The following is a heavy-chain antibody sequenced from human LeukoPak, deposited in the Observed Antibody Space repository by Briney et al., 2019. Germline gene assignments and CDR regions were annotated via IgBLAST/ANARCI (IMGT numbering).Heavy chain of an antibody. CDR1: GFTFSSYE. D-gene: IGHD4-17*01. J-gene: IGHJ4*02. Sequence: GGSLRLSCAASGFTFSSYEMNWVRLAPGKGLEWVSYISSSGSNIYYADSVKGRFTISRDNAKNPLYLQMSNLRAEDTAVYYCARENDYGDRPFDYWGQGTLVTVSS. V-gene: IGHV3-48*03. CDR2: ISSSGSNI. CDR3: ARENDYGDRPFDY.